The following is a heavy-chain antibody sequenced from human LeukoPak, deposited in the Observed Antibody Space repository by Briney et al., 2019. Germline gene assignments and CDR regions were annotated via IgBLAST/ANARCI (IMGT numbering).Heavy chain of an antibody. Sequence: GRSLRLSCAAWGFTVSGYYMRGVRRAPGRGRVWVLVIYNGCRTFYGHSVKGRFTIYRDNSKNMLYLQMNSLRAEDTAVYYCARARYDYGDYVGAFDIWGQGTMVTVSS. V-gene: IGHV3-53*01. J-gene: IGHJ3*02. CDR2: IYNGCRT. CDR3: ARARYDYGDYVGAFDI. D-gene: IGHD4-17*01. CDR1: GFTVSGYY.